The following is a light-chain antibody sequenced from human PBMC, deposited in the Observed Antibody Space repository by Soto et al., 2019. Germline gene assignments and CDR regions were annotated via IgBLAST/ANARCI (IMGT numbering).Light chain of an antibody. CDR1: QSVSSN. V-gene: IGKV3-15*01. CDR3: QQYNNWPSYT. Sequence: EIVMTQSTATLSVSPGERATLSCRASQSVSSNLAWYQQKPGQAPRLLIYGASTRTTGIPARFSGSGSGTEFTLTISILQSEDFAVYYCQQYNNWPSYTFGQGTKLEIK. J-gene: IGKJ2*01. CDR2: GAS.